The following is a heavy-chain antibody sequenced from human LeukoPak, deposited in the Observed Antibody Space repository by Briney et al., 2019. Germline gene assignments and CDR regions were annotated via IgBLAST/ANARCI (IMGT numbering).Heavy chain of an antibody. CDR3: AAAEGIAAAGY. J-gene: IGHJ4*02. CDR1: GFTFSSYG. Sequence: GGSLRLSCAASGFTFSSYGMHWVRQAPGKGLEWVAFIRYDGSNKYYADSVEGRFTISRDNSKNTLYLQMNSLRAEDTAVYYCAAAEGIAAAGYWGQGTLVTVSS. CDR2: IRYDGSNK. V-gene: IGHV3-30*02. D-gene: IGHD6-13*01.